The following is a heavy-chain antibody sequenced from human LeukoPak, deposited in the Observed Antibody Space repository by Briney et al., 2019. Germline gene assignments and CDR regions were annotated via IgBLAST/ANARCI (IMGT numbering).Heavy chain of an antibody. V-gene: IGHV4-38-2*02. CDR2: IYHSGST. J-gene: IGHJ4*02. D-gene: IGHD1-26*01. CDR3: ARDGVGATDY. Sequence: SETLSLTCTVSGYSISSGYYWGWIRQPPGKGLEWIGSIYHSGSTYYNPSLKSRVTISVDTSKNQFSLKLSSVTAADTAVYYCARDGVGATDYWGQGTLVTVSS. CDR1: GYSISSGYY.